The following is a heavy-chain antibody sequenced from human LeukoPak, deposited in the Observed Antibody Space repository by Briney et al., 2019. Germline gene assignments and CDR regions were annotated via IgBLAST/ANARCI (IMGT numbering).Heavy chain of an antibody. CDR1: GFTFSSYA. J-gene: IGHJ3*02. CDR3: ARELTYYYAFDI. Sequence: PGGSLRLSCAASGFTFSSYAMHWVRQAPGKGREYVSAISSNGGSTYYANSVKGRFTISRDNSKNTLYLQMGSLRAEDMAVYYCARELTYYYAFDIWGQGTMVTVSS. CDR2: ISSNGGST. V-gene: IGHV3-64*01. D-gene: IGHD3-10*01.